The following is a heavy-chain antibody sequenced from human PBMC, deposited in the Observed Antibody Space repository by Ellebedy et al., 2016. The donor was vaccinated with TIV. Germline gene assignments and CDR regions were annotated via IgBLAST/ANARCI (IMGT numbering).Heavy chain of an antibody. CDR1: GGSFSGYY. V-gene: IGHV4-34*01. J-gene: IGHJ5*02. Sequence: GSLRLSXAVYGGSFSGYYWSWIRQPPGKGLEWIGEINHSGSTNYNPSLKSRVTISVDTSKNQFSLKLSSVTAADTAVYYCARLYYYDSSGLDPWGQGTLVTVSS. CDR2: INHSGST. CDR3: ARLYYYDSSGLDP. D-gene: IGHD3-22*01.